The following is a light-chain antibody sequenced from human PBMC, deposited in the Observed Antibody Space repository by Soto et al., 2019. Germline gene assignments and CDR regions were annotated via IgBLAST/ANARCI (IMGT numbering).Light chain of an antibody. CDR2: AAS. Sequence: DIQMTQSPSSLSASVGDRVTITCRASQSISSYLNWHQQKPGKAPKLLIYAASSLQSGVPSRFSGSGSGTDFTLTISSLQPEDFATYFCQQLSHYPYTFGQGTKLEI. CDR1: QSISSY. CDR3: QQLSHYPYT. V-gene: IGKV1-39*01. J-gene: IGKJ2*01.